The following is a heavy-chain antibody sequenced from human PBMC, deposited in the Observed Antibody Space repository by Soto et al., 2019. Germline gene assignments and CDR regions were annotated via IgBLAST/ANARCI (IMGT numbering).Heavy chain of an antibody. CDR3: TRRTVDHYYYTWDV. J-gene: IGHJ6*02. V-gene: IGHV3-73*01. CDR2: IRSKSDGYAT. Sequence: GGSLRLSCAASGFTFSGSSMHWVRQAPGKGLEWVGRIRSKSDGYATTYAASVKGRFTISRDDSDNTAYLQMNSLKTEDSAVYYCTRRTVDHYYYTWDVWGQGTTVTVSS. D-gene: IGHD7-27*01. CDR1: GFTFSGSS.